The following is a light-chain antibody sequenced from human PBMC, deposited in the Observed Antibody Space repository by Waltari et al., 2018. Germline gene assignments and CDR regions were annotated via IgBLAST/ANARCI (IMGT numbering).Light chain of an antibody. Sequence: SALTQPASVFASLGPPCTLPSTRVNRDFALYNLITWHPTHPGKSPKLMIYQGSKRPSGVSNRFSGSQSGNTASLTISGLQAEDDGDYYCCSYAGSSTYVLFGGGTKLTVL. V-gene: IGLV2-23*01. CDR2: QGS. CDR1: NRDFALYNL. CDR3: CSYAGSSTYVL. J-gene: IGLJ2*01.